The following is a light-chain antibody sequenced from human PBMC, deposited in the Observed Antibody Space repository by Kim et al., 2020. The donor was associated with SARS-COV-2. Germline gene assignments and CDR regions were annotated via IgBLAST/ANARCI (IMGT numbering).Light chain of an antibody. CDR1: QSVLSSSNNRNY. J-gene: IGKJ1*01. V-gene: IGKV4-1*01. CDR3: QQYYGVPRT. CDR2: WAS. Sequence: DIVMTQSPDSLAVSLGERATINCKSSQSVLSSSNNRNYLAWYQQKPGQPPKLLIYWASTRESGVPDRFSGSGSGADFTLTISSLQAEDVAVYYCQQYYGVPRTFGQGTKVDIK.